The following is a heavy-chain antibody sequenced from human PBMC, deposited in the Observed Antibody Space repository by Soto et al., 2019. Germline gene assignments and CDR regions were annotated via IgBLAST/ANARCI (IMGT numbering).Heavy chain of an antibody. J-gene: IGHJ6*02. CDR3: ERLRIHAPYGIDV. CDR1: GDSVSSNSAA. CDR2: TYYRSKWYN. D-gene: IGHD5-18*01. V-gene: IGHV6-1*01. Sequence: PSQTLSLTCAISGDSVSSNSAAWNWIRQSPSRGLEWLGRTYYRSKWYNDYAVSVKSRITINPATSKNQFSLQLKSVTHEDMAVYYCERLRIHAPYGIDVWGQGTTVTVSS.